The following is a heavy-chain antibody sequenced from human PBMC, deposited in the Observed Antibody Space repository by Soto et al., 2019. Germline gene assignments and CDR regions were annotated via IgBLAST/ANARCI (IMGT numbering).Heavy chain of an antibody. CDR3: ARFRRDGYNLDY. CDR2: ISSSTSYM. D-gene: IGHD5-12*01. J-gene: IGHJ4*02. V-gene: IGHV3-21*01. Sequence: EVQLVESGGGLVKPGGSLRLSCAASGFTFSSYSMNWVRQAPGKGLEWVSSISSSTSYMYYADSVKGRFTISRDNARNSLYLQMNSLRAEATAVSYCARFRRDGYNLDYWGQGTLVTVSS. CDR1: GFTFSSYS.